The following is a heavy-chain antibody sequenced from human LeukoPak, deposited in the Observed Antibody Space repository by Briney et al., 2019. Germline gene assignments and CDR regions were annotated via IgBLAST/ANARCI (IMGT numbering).Heavy chain of an antibody. J-gene: IGHJ4*02. CDR2: ISSSGSTI. CDR3: ASRSTEIAARPIY. CDR1: GFTFSDYY. Sequence: PGGSLRLSCAASGFTFSDYYMSWIRQAPGKGLEWVSYISSSGSTIYYADSVKGRFTISRDNAKNSLYLQMNSLRAEDTAVYYCASRSTEIAARPIYWGQGALVTVSS. D-gene: IGHD6-6*01. V-gene: IGHV3-11*01.